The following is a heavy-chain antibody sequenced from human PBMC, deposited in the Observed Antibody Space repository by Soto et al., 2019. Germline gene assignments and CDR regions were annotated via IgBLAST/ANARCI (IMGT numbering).Heavy chain of an antibody. V-gene: IGHV1-8*01. CDR3: AIHLFSYCSSTSCYFY. D-gene: IGHD2-2*01. Sequence: ASVKVSCKASGYTFTSYDINWVRQATGQGLEWMGWMNPNSGNTGYAQKFQGRVTMTRNTSISTAYMELSSLRSEDTAVYCCAIHLFSYCSSTSCYFYWGQGTLVTVSS. CDR2: MNPNSGNT. J-gene: IGHJ4*02. CDR1: GYTFTSYD.